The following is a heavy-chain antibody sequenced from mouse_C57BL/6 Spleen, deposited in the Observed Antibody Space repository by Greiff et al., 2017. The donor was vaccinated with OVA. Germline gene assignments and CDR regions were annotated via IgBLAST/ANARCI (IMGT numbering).Heavy chain of an antibody. Sequence: QVQLQQPGTELVKPGASVKLSCKASGYTFTSYWMHWVKQRPGQGLEWIGNINPSNGGTNYNEKFKSKATLTVDKSSSTVYMQLSSLTSEDSAVYYCARKGTWDDWYFDVWGTGTTVTVSS. CDR1: GYTFTSYW. V-gene: IGHV1-53*01. CDR3: ARKGTWDDWYFDV. D-gene: IGHD4-1*01. J-gene: IGHJ1*03. CDR2: INPSNGGT.